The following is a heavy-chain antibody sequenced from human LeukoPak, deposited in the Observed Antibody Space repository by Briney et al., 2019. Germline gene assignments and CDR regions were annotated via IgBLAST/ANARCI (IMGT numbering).Heavy chain of an antibody. J-gene: IGHJ5*02. CDR1: GYSISTGYY. D-gene: IGHD3-3*01. CDR2: IYHSGST. V-gene: IGHV4-38-2*02. Sequence: PSETLSLTCTVSGYSISTGYYWGWIRQPPGKGLEWIASIYHSGSTYYNLSLKSRVTISVDTSKNQFSLRLSSATAADTAVYYCARDGRIRFPVTNWFDPWGQGTLVTVSS. CDR3: ARDGRIRFPVTNWFDP.